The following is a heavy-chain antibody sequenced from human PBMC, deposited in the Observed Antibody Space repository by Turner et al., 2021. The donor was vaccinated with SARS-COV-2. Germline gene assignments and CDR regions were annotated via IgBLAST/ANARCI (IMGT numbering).Heavy chain of an antibody. Sequence: QVQLVQSGAEVKKPGSSVKVSCKASGGTFSSYVISWVRQAPGQGLEWMGGIIPILGRANYAQKFQGRVTITADKSTSTAYMELSSLRSEDTAVYYCATRVYDILTGLELGYFDYWGQGTLVTVSS. D-gene: IGHD3-9*01. CDR1: GGTFSSYV. CDR2: IIPILGRA. V-gene: IGHV1-69*06. CDR3: ATRVYDILTGLELGYFDY. J-gene: IGHJ4*02.